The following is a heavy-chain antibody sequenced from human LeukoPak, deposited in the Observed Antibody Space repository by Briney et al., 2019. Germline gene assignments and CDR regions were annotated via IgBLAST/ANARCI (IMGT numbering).Heavy chain of an antibody. V-gene: IGHV3-30*02. Sequence: GGSLRLSCAASGFSFSGYVMYWVRQAPGKGLEGVAVIRRDGSYKDYADSVKGRFTISRDNHKYTVSLEMNSLRTEDTAVYYCAKDRGYGIDVWGKGTTVTVSS. CDR1: GFSFSGYV. CDR3: AKDRGYGIDV. CDR2: IRRDGSYK. J-gene: IGHJ6*04.